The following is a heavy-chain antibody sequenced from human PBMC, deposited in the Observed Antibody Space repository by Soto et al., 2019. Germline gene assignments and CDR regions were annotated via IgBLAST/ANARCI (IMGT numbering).Heavy chain of an antibody. D-gene: IGHD2-21*02. CDR1: GFSLNDYA. CDR2: IGGRGGNA. Sequence: PGGSLRLSCAASGFSLNDYAINWVRQVPGRGLEYVAGIGGRGGNAFYADSMKGRFSISRDNSKNTVYLHMHNLRVDDSAMYYCAKARHSGDFAGSYDSWGQGTLVTVSS. CDR3: AKARHSGDFAGSYDS. V-gene: IGHV3-23*01. J-gene: IGHJ5*02.